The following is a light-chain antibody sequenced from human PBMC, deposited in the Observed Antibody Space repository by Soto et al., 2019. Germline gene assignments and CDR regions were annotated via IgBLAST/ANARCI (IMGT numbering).Light chain of an antibody. CDR3: QQFSDWPRS. Sequence: EIVLTQSPATLSLSPGERATLSCRASQSVSSYLAWYQQKPGQAPRLLIYDASNRATGIPARFSGSGSGTEFTLTISSLQSEDFAVYYCQQFSDWPRSFGLGTKLEI. CDR1: QSVSSY. V-gene: IGKV3-11*01. J-gene: IGKJ2*01. CDR2: DAS.